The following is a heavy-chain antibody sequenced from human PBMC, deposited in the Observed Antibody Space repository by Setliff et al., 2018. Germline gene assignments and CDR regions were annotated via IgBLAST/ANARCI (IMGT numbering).Heavy chain of an antibody. V-gene: IGHV1-18*04. CDR2: ISAYNGNT. D-gene: IGHD2-15*01. CDR1: GYTFTNSI. Sequence: GASVKVSCKASGYTFTNSIMNWVRQAPGQGLEWMGWISAYNGNTYHAQKFQDRLSMTTDTSTSTAYMELGSLRADDTAVYFCALSSLSICSGGNCPNVFDVWGQGTMVTVSS. CDR3: ALSSLSICSGGNCPNVFDV. J-gene: IGHJ3*01.